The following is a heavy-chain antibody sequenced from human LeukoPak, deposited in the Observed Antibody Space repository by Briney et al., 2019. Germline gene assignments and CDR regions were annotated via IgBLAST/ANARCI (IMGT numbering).Heavy chain of an antibody. Sequence: SETLSLTCAVYGGSFSGYYWSWIRQRPGKGTEWIGVINHSGSTNYNPSLKSRVTISVDTSKNQSSLKLSSVTAADTAVYYCARERYYDSSGYYYDGLHYWGQGTLVTVSS. CDR3: ARERYYDSSGYYYDGLHY. V-gene: IGHV4-34*01. D-gene: IGHD3-22*01. CDR2: INHSGST. CDR1: GGSFSGYY. J-gene: IGHJ4*02.